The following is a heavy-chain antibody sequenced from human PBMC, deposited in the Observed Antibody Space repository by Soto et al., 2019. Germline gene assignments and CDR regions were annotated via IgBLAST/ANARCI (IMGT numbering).Heavy chain of an antibody. V-gene: IGHV4-59*01. Sequence: QVQLQESGPGLVKPSETLSLTCTVSGGSISSYYWSWIRQPPGKGLEWIGYIYYSGSTNYNPSLKSRVTISVGTSKIQFSLKLSSVTAADTAVYYCARDRATGAFDIWGQGTMVTVSS. D-gene: IGHD1-26*01. CDR1: GGSISSYY. CDR3: ARDRATGAFDI. J-gene: IGHJ3*02. CDR2: IYYSGST.